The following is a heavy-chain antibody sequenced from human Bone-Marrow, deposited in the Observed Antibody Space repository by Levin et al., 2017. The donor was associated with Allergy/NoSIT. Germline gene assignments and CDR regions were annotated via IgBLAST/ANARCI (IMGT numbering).Heavy chain of an antibody. V-gene: IGHV1-18*01. CDR1: GYTFTSYG. D-gene: IGHD5-12*01. Sequence: ASVKVSCKASGYTFTSYGISWVRQAPGQGLEWMGWISAYNGNTNYAQKLQGRVTMTTDTSTSTAYMELRSLRSDDTAVYYCARDLGYESLYYYYGMDVWGQGTTVTVSS. CDR2: ISAYNGNT. J-gene: IGHJ6*02. CDR3: ARDLGYESLYYYYGMDV.